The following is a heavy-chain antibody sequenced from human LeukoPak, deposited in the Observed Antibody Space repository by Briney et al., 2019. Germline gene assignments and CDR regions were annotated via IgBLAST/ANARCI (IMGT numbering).Heavy chain of an antibody. CDR3: ARIGNYYFDY. J-gene: IGHJ4*02. D-gene: IGHD1-1*01. V-gene: IGHV4-4*02. Sequence: GSLRLSCAASGFTFSSYWMSWVRQPPGKGLEWIGEIYHSGSTNYNPSLKSRVTISVDKSKNQFSLKLTSVTAADTAVYYCARIGNYYFDYWGQGTLVTVSS. CDR1: GFTFSSYW. CDR2: IYHSGST.